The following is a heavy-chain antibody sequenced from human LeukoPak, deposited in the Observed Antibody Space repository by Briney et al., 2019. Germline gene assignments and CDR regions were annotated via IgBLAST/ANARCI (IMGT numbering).Heavy chain of an antibody. CDR3: ARLMDSAMTYAFDI. Sequence: TSSETLSLTCTVSGGSISSYYWSWIRQPPGKGLEWIGYIYYSGSTNYNPSLKSRVTISVDTSKNQFSLKLSSVTAADTAVYYCARLMDSAMTYAFDIWGQGTMVTVSS. CDR2: IYYSGST. J-gene: IGHJ3*02. D-gene: IGHD5-18*01. CDR1: GGSISSYY. V-gene: IGHV4-59*08.